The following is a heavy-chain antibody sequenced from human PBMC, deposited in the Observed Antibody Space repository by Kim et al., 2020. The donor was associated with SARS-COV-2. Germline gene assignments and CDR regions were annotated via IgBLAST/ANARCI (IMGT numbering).Heavy chain of an antibody. J-gene: IGHJ4*02. CDR1: GFTFSSYA. CDR2: ISGSGGST. CDR3: AKDYGVVAATWYYFDY. V-gene: IGHV3-23*01. Sequence: GGSLRLSCAASGFTFSSYAMSWVRQAPGKGLEWVSAISGSGGSTYYADSVKGRFTISRDNSENTLYLQMNSLRAEDTAVYYCAKDYGVVAATWYYFDYWGQGTLVTVSS. D-gene: IGHD2-15*01.